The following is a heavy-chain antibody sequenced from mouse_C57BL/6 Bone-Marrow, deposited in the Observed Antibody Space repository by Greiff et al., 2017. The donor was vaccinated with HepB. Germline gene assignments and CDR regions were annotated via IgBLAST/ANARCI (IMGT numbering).Heavy chain of an antibody. V-gene: IGHV1-54*01. J-gene: IGHJ1*03. D-gene: IGHD1-1*01. CDR2: LNPGSGGT. CDR1: GYAFTNYL. CDR3: ARSYYGSSYWYFDV. Sequence: QVQLQQSGAELVRPGTSVKVSCKASGYAFTNYLIEWVKQRPGQGLEWIGVLNPGSGGTNYNEKFKGKATLTADKSSSTAYMQLSSLTSEDSAVYFCARSYYGSSYWYFDVWGTGTTVTVSS.